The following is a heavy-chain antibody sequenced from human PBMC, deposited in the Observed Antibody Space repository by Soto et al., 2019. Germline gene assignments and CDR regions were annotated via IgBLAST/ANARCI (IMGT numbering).Heavy chain of an antibody. D-gene: IGHD2-8*01. CDR3: ARGRMDYYYYMDV. CDR2: ISSSSSYI. CDR1: GFTFSSYS. Sequence: EVQLVESGGGLVKPGGSLRLSCAASGFTFSSYSMNWVRQAPGKGLEWVSSISSSSSYIYYADSVKGRFTISRDNAKNSLHLQINSLRAEDTAVYYCARGRMDYYYYMDVWGNGTTVTVSS. V-gene: IGHV3-21*01. J-gene: IGHJ6*03.